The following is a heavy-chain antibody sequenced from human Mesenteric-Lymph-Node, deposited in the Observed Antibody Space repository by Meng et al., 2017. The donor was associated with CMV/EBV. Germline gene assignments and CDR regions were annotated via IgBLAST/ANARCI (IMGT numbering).Heavy chain of an antibody. CDR3: ARERGGFDP. J-gene: IGHJ5*02. CDR2: IYYTGGT. Sequence: SETLSLTCTVSGGSISGYYWSWIRQPPGKGLEWVGYIYYTGGTNYNPSLESRATISLDRTKSQFSLKLTSVTPADTAVYYCARERGGFDPWGQGILVTVSS. D-gene: IGHD2-15*01. CDR1: GGSISGYY. V-gene: IGHV4-59*01.